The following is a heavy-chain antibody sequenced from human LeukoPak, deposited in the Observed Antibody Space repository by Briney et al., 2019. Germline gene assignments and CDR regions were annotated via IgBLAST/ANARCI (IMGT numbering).Heavy chain of an antibody. J-gene: IGHJ5*02. V-gene: IGHV3-11*01. D-gene: IGHD3-10*01. CDR1: GFSVSDYY. Sequence: GGSLRLSCAASGFSVSDYYMNWIRLSPGKGLELVSHITRKAAIEYGDSVRGRFTISRDNANNLVYLQMDSLRPEDTAVYYCARGTYYSGSGPGNWFDPWGHGTLVTVSS. CDR2: ITRKAAI. CDR3: ARGTYYSGSGPGNWFDP.